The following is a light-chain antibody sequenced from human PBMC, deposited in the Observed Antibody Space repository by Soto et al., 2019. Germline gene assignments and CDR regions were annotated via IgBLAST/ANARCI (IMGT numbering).Light chain of an antibody. CDR1: QSISTW. V-gene: IGKV1-5*01. J-gene: IGKJ5*01. CDR2: DAS. Sequence: SASVGDRVTITCRASQSISTWLAWYQKKPGKAPNLLIYDASSLHSGVPSRFSGSGSGTEFTLTISSLQPDDSATYYCQEYNSYSYTFGQGTRLEIK. CDR3: QEYNSYSYT.